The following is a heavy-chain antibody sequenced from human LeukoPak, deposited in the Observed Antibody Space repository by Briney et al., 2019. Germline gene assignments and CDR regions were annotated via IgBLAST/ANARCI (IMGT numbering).Heavy chain of an antibody. D-gene: IGHD1-26*01. CDR3: ASEGGATSGWFDP. CDR1: GFTFTSLS. CDR2: INKDGSEK. Sequence: GGSLTLSCPASGFTFTSLSMSWVRPAPGKGLEWVATINKDGSEKYYVDSVKGRFTSSRDNAKNSLYLQMNSMRAEDTAVDYCASEGGATSGWFDPWGQGTLATVSS. V-gene: IGHV3-7*01. J-gene: IGHJ5*02.